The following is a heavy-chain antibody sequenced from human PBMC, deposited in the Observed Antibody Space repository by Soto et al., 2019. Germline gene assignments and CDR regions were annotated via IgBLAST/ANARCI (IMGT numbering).Heavy chain of an antibody. V-gene: IGHV3-23*01. CDR1: GFIFSNYA. CDR2: ISGSGVNT. Sequence: GGSLRLSCAASGFIFSNYAMSWVRQAPGKGPEWVSSISGSGVNTFYADSVKGRFTISRDNSKNMLYLQMSSLRAEDTALYYCAKDFLQDWGHDYYYGMDGWGQGTTDTVSS. D-gene: IGHD7-27*01. J-gene: IGHJ6*02. CDR3: AKDFLQDWGHDYYYGMDG.